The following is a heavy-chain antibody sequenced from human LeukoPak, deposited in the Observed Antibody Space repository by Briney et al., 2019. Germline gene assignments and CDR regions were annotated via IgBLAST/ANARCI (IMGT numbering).Heavy chain of an antibody. CDR1: GGSISSSNYY. Sequence: PSETLSLTCTVSGGSISSSNYYWGWIRQPPGKGLEWIGSISYSGGTYYNPSLKSRVTISVDTSKNHFSLKLSSVTAADTAVYYCARGTTGPVNNWFDPWGQGTLVTVSS. CDR2: ISYSGGT. J-gene: IGHJ5*02. CDR3: ARGTTGPVNNWFDP. V-gene: IGHV4-39*07. D-gene: IGHD1-1*01.